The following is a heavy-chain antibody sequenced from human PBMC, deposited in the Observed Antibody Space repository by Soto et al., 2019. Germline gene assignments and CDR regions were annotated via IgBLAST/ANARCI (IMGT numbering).Heavy chain of an antibody. J-gene: IGHJ4*02. D-gene: IGHD6-6*01. Sequence: LRLSCAASGFTFDDYAMHWVRQAPGKGLEWVSGISWNSGSIGYADSVKGRFTISRDNAKNSLYLQMNSLRAEDTALYYCAKGSSSSGGAAYFDYWGQGTLVTVSS. CDR1: GFTFDDYA. V-gene: IGHV3-9*01. CDR3: AKGSSSSGGAAYFDY. CDR2: ISWNSGSI.